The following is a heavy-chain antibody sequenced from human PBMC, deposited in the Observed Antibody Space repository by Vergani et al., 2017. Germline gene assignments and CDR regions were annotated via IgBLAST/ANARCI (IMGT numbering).Heavy chain of an antibody. CDR2: ISYDGDTT. Sequence: VQMVESGGGVVQPGRSLRLSCAVSGFRFSDYGMHWVRQAPGRGLEWVALISYDGDTTYYADSVKGRFTISRDNSKNTLYLQMNSLRAEDTAVYYCAKDRLHYYDSSGYSNNWFDPWGQGTLVTVSS. CDR1: GFRFSDYG. D-gene: IGHD3-22*01. J-gene: IGHJ5*02. V-gene: IGHV3-30*18. CDR3: AKDRLHYYDSSGYSNNWFDP.